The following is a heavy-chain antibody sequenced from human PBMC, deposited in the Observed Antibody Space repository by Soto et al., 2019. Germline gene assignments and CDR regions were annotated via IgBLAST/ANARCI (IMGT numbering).Heavy chain of an antibody. Sequence: GASLKISCQASGYTFTNYWVARVRQMPGKGLEWMGIVFPGDSETRYSPSFQGQVTFSADQSTSTAFLQWNSLRASDTAVYYCARRKLHWGGGSCYGTNVLDYWGQGTKDTVSS. CDR2: VFPGDSET. J-gene: IGHJ4*02. D-gene: IGHD2-15*01. CDR3: ARRKLHWGGGSCYGTNVLDY. V-gene: IGHV5-51*01. CDR1: GYTFTNYW.